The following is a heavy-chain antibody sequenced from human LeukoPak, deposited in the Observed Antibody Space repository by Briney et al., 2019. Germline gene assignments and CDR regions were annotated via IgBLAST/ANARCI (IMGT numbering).Heavy chain of an antibody. CDR2: INPNSGGT. D-gene: IGHD3-9*01. CDR1: GYTFTGYY. J-gene: IGHJ3*02. CDR3: ARENGILTGYPGNAFDI. V-gene: IGHV1-2*02. Sequence: ASVKVSCKASGYTFTGYYMHWVRQAPGQGLEWMGWINPNSGGTNYAQKFQGRVTMTRDTSISTAYMELSSLRSEDMAVYYCARENGILTGYPGNAFDIWGQGTMVTVSS.